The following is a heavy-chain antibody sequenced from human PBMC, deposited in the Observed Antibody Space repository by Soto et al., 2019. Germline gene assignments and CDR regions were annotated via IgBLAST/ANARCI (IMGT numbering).Heavy chain of an antibody. J-gene: IGHJ6*02. CDR3: ASDRIGWFGDPFDGMDV. D-gene: IGHD3-10*01. CDR2: ISSSSSYI. CDR1: GFTFSSYS. V-gene: IGHV3-21*01. Sequence: EVQLVESGGGLVKPGGSLRLSCAASGFTFSSYSMNWVRQAPGKVLAWVSSISSSSSYIYYADSVKGRFTISRDNAKNSLYLQMNSLRAEDTAVYYCASDRIGWFGDPFDGMDVWGQGTTVTVSS.